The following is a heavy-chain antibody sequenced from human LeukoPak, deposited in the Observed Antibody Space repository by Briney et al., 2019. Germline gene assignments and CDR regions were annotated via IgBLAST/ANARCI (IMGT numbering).Heavy chain of an antibody. Sequence: ASVKVSCKVSGYTLTELSMHWVRQAPGKGLEWMGGFDPEDGETIYAQKFQGRVTMTEDTSTDTAYMELSSLRSEDTAVYYCARTTIVGATTRDHPPDYWGQGTLVTVSS. V-gene: IGHV1-24*01. CDR3: ARTTIVGATTRDHPPDY. J-gene: IGHJ4*02. CDR2: FDPEDGET. D-gene: IGHD1-26*01. CDR1: GYTLTELS.